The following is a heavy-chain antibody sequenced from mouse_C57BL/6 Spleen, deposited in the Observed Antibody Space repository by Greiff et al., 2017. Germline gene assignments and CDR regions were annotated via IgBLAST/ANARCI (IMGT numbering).Heavy chain of an antibody. J-gene: IGHJ2*01. V-gene: IGHV1-69*01. Sequence: QVQLQQPGAELVMPGASVKLSCKASGYTFTSYWMHWVKQRPGQGLEWIGEIDPSDSYTNYNQKFKGKSTLTVDKSSSTAYMQLSSLTSEDSAVYYCARELGRGVYYFDDWGQGTTLTVSS. CDR3: ARELGRGVYYFDD. CDR1: GYTFTSYW. CDR2: IDPSDSYT. D-gene: IGHD4-1*01.